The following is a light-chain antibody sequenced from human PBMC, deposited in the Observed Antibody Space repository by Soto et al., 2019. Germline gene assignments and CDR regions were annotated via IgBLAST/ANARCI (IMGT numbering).Light chain of an antibody. Sequence: QSVLTQPASVSGSPGQSITISCTGTSSDIGSYDLVSWYQQHPGTAPKLIIYEVTKRPSGVSTRFSGSKSGNTASLTISGLQDVEEDDYYCCSFADFTYVFGTGTKVT. CDR1: SSDIGSYDL. J-gene: IGLJ1*01. CDR2: EVT. V-gene: IGLV2-23*02. CDR3: CSFADFTYV.